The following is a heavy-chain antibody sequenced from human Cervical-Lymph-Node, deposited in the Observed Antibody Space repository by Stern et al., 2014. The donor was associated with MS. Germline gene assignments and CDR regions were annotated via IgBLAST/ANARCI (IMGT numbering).Heavy chain of an antibody. CDR2: IDWDDDK. CDR1: GFSLSTSGMC. V-gene: IGHV2-70*11. CDR3: ARIMVSEGMDVSPGP. J-gene: IGHJ5*02. Sequence: ESGPALVKPTQTLTLTCTFSGFSLSTSGMCVSWIRQPPGKALEWLARIDWDDDKYYSTSLKTRLTISKDTSKNQVVLTMTNMDPVDTATYYCARIMVSEGMDVSPGPWGQGTLVTVSS. D-gene: IGHD2-8*01.